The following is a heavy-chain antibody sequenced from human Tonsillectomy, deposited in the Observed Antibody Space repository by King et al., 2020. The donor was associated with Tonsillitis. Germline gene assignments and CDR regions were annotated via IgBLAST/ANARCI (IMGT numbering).Heavy chain of an antibody. V-gene: IGHV3-66*01. CDR1: GFTVSSDY. Sequence: VQLVESGGGVVQPGGSLRLSCAASGFTVSSDYMSWVRQAPGKGLEWVSVIYSGCSTYYADSVKGRFTISRDNSKNTLYLQMNSLRAEDTAVYYCAKDIAAAGFFDYWGQGTLVTVSS. J-gene: IGHJ4*02. CDR3: AKDIAAAGFFDY. D-gene: IGHD6-13*01. CDR2: IYSGCST.